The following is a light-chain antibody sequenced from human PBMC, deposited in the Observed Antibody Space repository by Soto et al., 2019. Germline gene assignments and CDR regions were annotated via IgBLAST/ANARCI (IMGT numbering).Light chain of an antibody. CDR2: AVS. CDR3: SSYTTTSTKV. V-gene: IGLV2-8*01. Sequence: QSALTQPPSASGSPGQSVTISCTGTSSDVGGYKYVSWYQQHPGKAPKLLIYAVSERPSGVPVRFSGSKSGNTASLTISGLQAEDEADYFCSSYTTTSTKVFGSGTKVTV. CDR1: SSDVGGYKY. J-gene: IGLJ1*01.